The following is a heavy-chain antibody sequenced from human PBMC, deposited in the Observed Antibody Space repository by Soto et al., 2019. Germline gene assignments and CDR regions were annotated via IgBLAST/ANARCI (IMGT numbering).Heavy chain of an antibody. Sequence: QVQLVESGGGVVQPGRSLRLSCAASGFTFSSDGMHWVRQAPGKGLEWVAAISYDGSNKYYADSVRGRFTISRDNSKNTLYLHMNSLRADDTALFYCAKDGPGYSSAWYLGYFDYWGQGTLVTVSS. CDR1: GFTFSSDG. CDR3: AKDGPGYSSAWYLGYFDY. D-gene: IGHD6-19*01. V-gene: IGHV3-30*18. J-gene: IGHJ4*02. CDR2: ISYDGSNK.